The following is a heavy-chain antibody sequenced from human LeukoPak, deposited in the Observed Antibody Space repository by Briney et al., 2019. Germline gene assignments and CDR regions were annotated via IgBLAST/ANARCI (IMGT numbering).Heavy chain of an antibody. CDR3: AKEDGVTMIVVARGMDV. V-gene: IGHV3-23*01. CDR2: ISGSGGNT. CDR1: GFTFSSYA. Sequence: PGGSLRLSCAASGFTFSSYAMSWVRQAPGKGLEWVSAISGSGGNTYYADSVKGRFTISRDNSKNTLYLQMSSLRAEDTAIYYCAKEDGVTMIVVARGMDVWGKGTTVTVSS. J-gene: IGHJ6*03. D-gene: IGHD3-22*01.